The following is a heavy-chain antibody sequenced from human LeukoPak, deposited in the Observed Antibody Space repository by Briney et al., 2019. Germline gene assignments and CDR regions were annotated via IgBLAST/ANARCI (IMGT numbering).Heavy chain of an antibody. Sequence: SVKVSCKASGGTFSSYAISWLRQAPGQGLEWMGRIIPIFGTANYAQKFQGRVTITTDESTSTAYMELSSLRSEDTAVYYCASPRRDSSGSLIDYWGQGTLVTVSS. CDR1: GGTFSSYA. CDR3: ASPRRDSSGSLIDY. J-gene: IGHJ4*02. CDR2: IIPIFGTA. V-gene: IGHV1-69*05. D-gene: IGHD3-22*01.